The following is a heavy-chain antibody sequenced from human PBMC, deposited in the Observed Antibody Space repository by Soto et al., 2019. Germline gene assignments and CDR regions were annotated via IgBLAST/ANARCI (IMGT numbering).Heavy chain of an antibody. Sequence: PSETLSLTCTVSGGSVSSGSYYWSWIRQPPGKGLEWIGYIYYSGSTNYNPSLKSRVTISVDTSKNQFSLKLSSVTAADTAVYYCAREGEGHCISSSCLNWFDPWGQGTMVTVSS. CDR3: AREGEGHCISSSCLNWFDP. V-gene: IGHV4-61*01. J-gene: IGHJ5*02. D-gene: IGHD2-2*01. CDR1: GGSVSSGSYY. CDR2: IYYSGST.